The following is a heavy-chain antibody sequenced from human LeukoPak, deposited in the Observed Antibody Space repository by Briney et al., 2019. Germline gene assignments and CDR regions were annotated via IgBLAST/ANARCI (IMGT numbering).Heavy chain of an antibody. Sequence: SETLSLTCTVSVDSLSRSGDYWGWIRQPPARGLGWIASIYYSGSTYYNPSLKSRVTIPVDTSKTQLSLKLSSLTAADTAVYYCARHEYSGSYYGLSWFDPWGQGTLVTVSS. D-gene: IGHD1-26*01. CDR3: ARHEYSGSYYGLSWFDP. V-gene: IGHV4-39*01. CDR2: IYYSGST. CDR1: VDSLSRSGDY. J-gene: IGHJ5*02.